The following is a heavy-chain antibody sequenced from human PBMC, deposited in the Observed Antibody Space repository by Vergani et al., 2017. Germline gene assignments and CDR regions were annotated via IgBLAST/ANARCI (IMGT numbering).Heavy chain of an antibody. D-gene: IGHD3-10*01. V-gene: IGHV4-61*02. J-gene: IGHJ5*02. CDR1: GWSITSGSFY. CDR2: IHSSGTT. CDR3: ARDSWTSELRGVYWFDT. Sequence: QVQLHESGPGLVKPSQTLSLTCTVSGWSITSGSFYWSWLRQPAGKGPEWIGRIHSSGTTNYNPSLKSRVTLSVDTSKNQLSLRMTSVTAADTAVYYCARDSWTSELRGVYWFDTWGQGTLVSVSS.